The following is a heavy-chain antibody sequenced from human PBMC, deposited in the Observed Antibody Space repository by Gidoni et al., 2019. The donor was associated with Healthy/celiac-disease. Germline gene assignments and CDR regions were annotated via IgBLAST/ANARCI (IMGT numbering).Heavy chain of an antibody. Sequence: QVPLVQSGPEVKQPGSSVKVSCQASGGPFRSYAISWVRQAPGQGLELMGGIIPSFGTANYEQKFQGRVTITADESTSTAYMELSSLRSEDTAVYYCARLAGPPLTYYYDSSGSRFDYWGQGTLVTVSS. CDR2: IIPSFGTA. V-gene: IGHV1-69*01. CDR3: ARLAGPPLTYYYDSSGSRFDY. D-gene: IGHD3-22*01. J-gene: IGHJ4*02. CDR1: GGPFRSYA.